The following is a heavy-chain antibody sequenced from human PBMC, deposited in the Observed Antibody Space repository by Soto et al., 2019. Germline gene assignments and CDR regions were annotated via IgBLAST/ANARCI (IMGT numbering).Heavy chain of an antibody. J-gene: IGHJ6*02. D-gene: IGHD2-2*01. CDR1: GFTFSSYG. CDR2: ISYDGSNK. CDR3: AKEVVVVPAAYYYYGMDV. V-gene: IGHV3-30*18. Sequence: GGSLRLSCAASGFTFSSYGMHWVRQAPGKGLEWVAVISYDGSNKYYADSVKGRFTISRDNSKNTLYLQMNSLRAEDTAVYYCAKEVVVVPAAYYYYGMDVWGQGTTVTVSS.